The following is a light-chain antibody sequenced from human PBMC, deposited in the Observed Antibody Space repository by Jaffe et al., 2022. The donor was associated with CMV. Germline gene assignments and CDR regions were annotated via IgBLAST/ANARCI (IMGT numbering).Light chain of an antibody. V-gene: IGLV9-49*01. Sequence: QPVLTQPPSASASLGASVTLTCTLSSGYSNYKVDWYQQRPGKGPRFVMRVGTGGIVGSKGDGIPDRFSVLGSGLNRYLTIKNIQEEDESDYHCGADHGSGSNFASVVFGGGTKLTVL. CDR3: GADHGSGSNFASVV. CDR1: SGYSNYK. CDR2: VGTGGIVG. J-gene: IGLJ2*01.